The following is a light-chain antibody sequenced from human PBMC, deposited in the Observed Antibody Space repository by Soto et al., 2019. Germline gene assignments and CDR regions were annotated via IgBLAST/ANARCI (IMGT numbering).Light chain of an antibody. CDR3: QSYDSSLSGSDV. Sequence: QSVLTQPPSGSGAPGQRVTICCTGSSSNIGAGYDVHWYQRLPGTAPKVLIYNNNNRPSGVPDRFSGSKSGTSASLAITGLQAEDEADYYCQSYDSSLSGSDVFGTGTKLTVL. CDR1: SSNIGAGYD. CDR2: NNN. J-gene: IGLJ1*01. V-gene: IGLV1-40*01.